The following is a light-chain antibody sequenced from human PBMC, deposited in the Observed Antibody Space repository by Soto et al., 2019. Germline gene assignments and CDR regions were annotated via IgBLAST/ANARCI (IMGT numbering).Light chain of an antibody. Sequence: EIVMTQSPVTLSVSPGERATLSCRASQNISRSLAWYQQKPGQGPSLLIYGTSTRAGGVPARFSGGGSGTECPLTITSLQSEDFAVYSCHQYNGWPRTFGQGTKVE. J-gene: IGKJ1*01. V-gene: IGKV3-15*01. CDR3: HQYNGWPRT. CDR1: QNISRS. CDR2: GTS.